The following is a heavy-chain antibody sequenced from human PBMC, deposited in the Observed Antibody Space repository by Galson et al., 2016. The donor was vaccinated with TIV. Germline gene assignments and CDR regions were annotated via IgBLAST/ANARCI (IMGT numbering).Heavy chain of an antibody. CDR2: INPKSGST. CDR3: ARVVTGGYVDV. J-gene: IGHJ6*04. Sequence: SVKVSCRASGDTFGGYYTYWVRQAPGQGLEWMGWINPKSGSTKYAQRFQGRVTMTRDTSISTAYMEVSWLIPDDTAVFYCARVVTGGYVDVWGKGTTVTVSS. V-gene: IGHV1-2*02. CDR1: GDTFGGYY. D-gene: IGHD3-16*01.